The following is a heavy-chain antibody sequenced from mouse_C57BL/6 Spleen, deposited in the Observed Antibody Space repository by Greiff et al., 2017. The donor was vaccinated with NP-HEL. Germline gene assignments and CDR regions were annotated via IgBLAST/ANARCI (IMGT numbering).Heavy chain of an antibody. J-gene: IGHJ1*03. CDR3: ARSYDGYPHWYFDV. CDR2: IRNKANGYTT. V-gene: IGHV7-3*01. Sequence: EVKLVESGGGLVQPGGSLSLSCAASGFTFTDYYMSWVRQPPGKALEWLGFIRNKANGYTTEYSASVKGRFTISRDNSQSILYLQMNALRAEDSATYYCARSYDGYPHWYFDVWGTGTTVTVSS. CDR1: GFTFTDYY. D-gene: IGHD2-3*01.